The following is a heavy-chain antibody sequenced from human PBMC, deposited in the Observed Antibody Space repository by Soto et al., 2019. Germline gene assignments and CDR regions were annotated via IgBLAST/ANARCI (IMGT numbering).Heavy chain of an antibody. V-gene: IGHV4-4*07. CDR1: GGSISSYY. CDR3: ARCGLDYGMDV. J-gene: IGHJ6*02. D-gene: IGHD3-16*01. Sequence: QVQLQESGPGLVKPSETLSITCTVSGGSISSYYWCWVRQPAGKGLEWIGRFYPTGKINYSPSLKSRLTMSADTSRNQFSLNLTSVTAADTAVYYCARCGLDYGMDVWGQGTTVTVSS. CDR2: FYPTGKI.